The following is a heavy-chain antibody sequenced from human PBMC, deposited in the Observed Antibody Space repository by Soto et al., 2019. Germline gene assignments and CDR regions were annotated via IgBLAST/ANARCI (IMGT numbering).Heavy chain of an antibody. CDR2: ISVGSSYI. CDR3: ARVGIAVAGYYFDY. Sequence: EVQLVESGGGLVKPGGSLRLSCAASGFTFSSYSMNWVRQAPGKGLEWVSSISVGSSYIHYADSVKGRFTVSRDNAKNSLYLQMNSLRVEDTAVYYCARVGIAVAGYYFDYWGQGTLVTVSS. J-gene: IGHJ4*02. V-gene: IGHV3-21*01. CDR1: GFTFSSYS. D-gene: IGHD6-19*01.